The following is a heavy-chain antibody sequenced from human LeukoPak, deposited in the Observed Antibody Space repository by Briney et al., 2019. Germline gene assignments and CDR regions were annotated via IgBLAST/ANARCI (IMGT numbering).Heavy chain of an antibody. Sequence: ASVKVSCKVSGYTLTELSMHWVRQAPGKGLEGVGGFDPEDGETIYAQKFQGRVTMTEDTSTDTAYMELSSLRSEDTAVYYCATGKKQWLDRKWGFWGQGTLVTVSS. V-gene: IGHV1-24*01. J-gene: IGHJ4*02. CDR3: ATGKKQWLDRKWGF. D-gene: IGHD6-19*01. CDR2: FDPEDGET. CDR1: GYTLTELS.